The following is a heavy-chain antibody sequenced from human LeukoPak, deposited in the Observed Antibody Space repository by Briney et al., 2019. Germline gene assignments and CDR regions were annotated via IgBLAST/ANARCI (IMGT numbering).Heavy chain of an antibody. Sequence: SETLSLTCTVSGGSISGYYWSWIRQPPGKGLEWIGYVYSSGSTNYNPSLKSRVTISVDTSKNHFSLKLSSVTAADTAMYYCARQHSNYFPPFYYYYMDVWGKGTTVTVSS. J-gene: IGHJ6*03. CDR2: VYSSGST. V-gene: IGHV4-59*08. D-gene: IGHD4-11*01. CDR1: GGSISGYY. CDR3: ARQHSNYFPPFYYYYMDV.